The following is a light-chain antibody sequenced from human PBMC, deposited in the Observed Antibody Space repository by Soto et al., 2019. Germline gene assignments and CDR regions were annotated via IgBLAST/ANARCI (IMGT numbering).Light chain of an antibody. Sequence: DIVLTQSPGTLSLSPGERATLSCRAGQSVTWNFLAWYQQKPGQAPSLLIYGASIKATGVPDRFSGSGSGTDFTLSISRLESEDFAVYYCQQYISSPYTFGQGTNLEIK. V-gene: IGKV3-20*01. J-gene: IGKJ2*01. CDR1: QSVTWNF. CDR3: QQYISSPYT. CDR2: GAS.